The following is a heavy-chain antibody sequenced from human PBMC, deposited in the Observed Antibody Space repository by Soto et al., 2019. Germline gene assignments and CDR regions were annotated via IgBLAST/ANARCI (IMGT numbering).Heavy chain of an antibody. CDR3: ARVVEPDRGYAFDI. CDR1: GFTFSSYS. V-gene: IGHV3-21*01. D-gene: IGHD2-15*01. Sequence: EVQLVESGGGLVKPGGSLRLSCAASGFTFSSYSMNWVRQAPGKGLEWVSSISSSSSYIYYADSVKGRFTISRDNAKNSLYLQMNSLRAEDTAVYYCARVVEPDRGYAFDIWGQGTMVTVSS. CDR2: ISSSSSYI. J-gene: IGHJ3*02.